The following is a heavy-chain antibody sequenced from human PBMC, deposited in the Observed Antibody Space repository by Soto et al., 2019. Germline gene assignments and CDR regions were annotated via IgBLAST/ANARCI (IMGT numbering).Heavy chain of an antibody. Sequence: SETLSLTCAVYGGSFSGYYWSWIRQPPGKGLEWIGEINHSGSTNYNPSLKSRVTISVDTSKNQFSLKLSSVTAADTAVYYCARPYSSGWGTGENYWGQGTLVTVSS. V-gene: IGHV4-34*01. CDR1: GGSFSGYY. J-gene: IGHJ4*02. D-gene: IGHD6-19*01. CDR2: INHSGST. CDR3: ARPYSSGWGTGENY.